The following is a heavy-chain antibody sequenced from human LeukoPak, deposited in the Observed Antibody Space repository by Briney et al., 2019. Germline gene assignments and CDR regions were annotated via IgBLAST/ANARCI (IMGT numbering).Heavy chain of an antibody. CDR3: ARDVIVGASTVFDY. CDR2: ISSSSSTI. J-gene: IGHJ4*02. V-gene: IGHV3-48*02. D-gene: IGHD1-26*01. CDR1: GFTFSSYS. Sequence: GGSLRLSCAASGFTFSSYSMNWVRRAPGKGLEWVSYISSSSSTIYYADSVKGRFTISRDNAKNSLYLQMNSLRDEDTAVYYCARDVIVGASTVFDYWGQGTLVTVSS.